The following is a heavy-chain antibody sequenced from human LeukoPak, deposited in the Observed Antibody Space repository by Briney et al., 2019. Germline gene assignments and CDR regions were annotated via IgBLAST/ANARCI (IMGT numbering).Heavy chain of an antibody. CDR1: GFTFNKFA. D-gene: IGHD1-14*01. CDR3: ARDAGKGSKDFEFDY. J-gene: IGHJ4*02. V-gene: IGHV3-23*01. Sequence: GGSLRLSCAASGFTFNKFAMSWVRQAPGQGLDWVSSISGSADSTYYADSVKGRFTISRDNSKNTLFLLMSIPRAEDTAVYFCARDAGKGSKDFEFDYWGQGIRVTVSS. CDR2: ISGSADST.